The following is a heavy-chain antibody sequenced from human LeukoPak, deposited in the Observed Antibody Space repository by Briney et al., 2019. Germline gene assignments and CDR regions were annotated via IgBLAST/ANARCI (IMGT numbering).Heavy chain of an antibody. CDR2: IYSGGST. V-gene: IGHV3-53*01. CDR3: ARGGHSSGWYYYYYMDV. D-gene: IGHD6-19*01. Sequence: GGSLRLSCAASGFTVSSNYMSWVRQAPGKGLEWVSVIYSGGSTYYADSVKGRFTISRVNSKNTMSLQVNSLRAEDTAVYYCARGGHSSGWYYYYYMDVWGKGTTVTVSS. CDR1: GFTVSSNY. J-gene: IGHJ6*03.